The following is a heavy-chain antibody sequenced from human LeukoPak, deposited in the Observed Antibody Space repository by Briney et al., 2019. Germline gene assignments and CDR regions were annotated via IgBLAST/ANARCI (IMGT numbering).Heavy chain of an antibody. V-gene: IGHV4-39*01. J-gene: IGHJ4*02. Sequence: SETLSLTCTVSGGSISSSSYYWGWIRQPPGKGLEWIGSIYYSGSTHYNPSLKSRVTISVDTSKNQFSLKLSSVTAADTAVYYCARLNRTAKRPLLDYWGQGTLVTVSS. D-gene: IGHD1-14*01. CDR1: GGSISSSSYY. CDR3: ARLNRTAKRPLLDY. CDR2: IYYSGST.